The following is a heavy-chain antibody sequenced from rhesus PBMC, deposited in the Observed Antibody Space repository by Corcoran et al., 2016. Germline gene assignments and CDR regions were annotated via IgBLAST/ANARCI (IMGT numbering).Heavy chain of an antibody. D-gene: IGHD6-25*01. Sequence: QVQLQESGPGLVKPSETLSLTCAVSGYSISIVYYSGWFPQPPGKGLEWIGHISSGGSNYLNPSLKSRVTISTDTSKNQFSLKLSSVTAADTAVYYCARASNSGSWNSYWGQGVLVTVSS. CDR1: GYSISIVYY. CDR2: ISSGGSN. J-gene: IGHJ4*01. CDR3: ARASNSGSWNSY. V-gene: IGHV4S14*01.